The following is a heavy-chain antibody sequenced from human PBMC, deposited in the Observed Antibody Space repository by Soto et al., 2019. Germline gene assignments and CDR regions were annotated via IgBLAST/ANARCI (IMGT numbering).Heavy chain of an antibody. Sequence: ASVKVSCKASGGTFSSYAISWVRQAPGQGLEWMGGIIPIFGTANYAQKFQGRVTITADESTSTAYMELSSLRSEDTAVYYCARKTGYYDSSGYLPDDYWGQGTLVTVSS. CDR2: IIPIFGTA. J-gene: IGHJ4*02. V-gene: IGHV1-69*13. D-gene: IGHD3-22*01. CDR1: GGTFSSYA. CDR3: ARKTGYYDSSGYLPDDY.